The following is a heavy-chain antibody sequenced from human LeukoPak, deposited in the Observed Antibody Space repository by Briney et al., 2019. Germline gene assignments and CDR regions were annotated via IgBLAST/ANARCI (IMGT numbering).Heavy chain of an antibody. CDR1: GFTFSNAW. J-gene: IGHJ4*02. Sequence: RGSLRLSCTASGFTFSNAWMTWVRQAPGKGLEWVGRIKSKTDDGTTDYAAPVKGRFTISRDDSKNTLYLQMNSLKTEDTAVYYCITGRRYYDGGGYYPYYFDYWGQGSLVTVSS. D-gene: IGHD3-22*01. CDR2: IKSKTDDGTT. CDR3: ITGRRYYDGGGYYPYYFDY. V-gene: IGHV3-15*01.